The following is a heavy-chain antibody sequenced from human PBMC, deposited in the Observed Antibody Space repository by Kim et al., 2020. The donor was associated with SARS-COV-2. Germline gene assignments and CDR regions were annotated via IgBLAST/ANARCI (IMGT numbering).Heavy chain of an antibody. D-gene: IGHD3-16*01. CDR2: VSTYDGGT. V-gene: IGHV1-18*04. Sequence: ASVKVSCKASGYSFTTYGISWVRQAPGQGLEWMGWVSTYDGGTNYAQNFQGRVTMTADTSTNTAYMDLGSLRSDDTAVYYCARDWFPWGNLDCFDPWGHGTLVSVSS. CDR1: GYSFTTYG. J-gene: IGHJ5*02. CDR3: ARDWFPWGNLDCFDP.